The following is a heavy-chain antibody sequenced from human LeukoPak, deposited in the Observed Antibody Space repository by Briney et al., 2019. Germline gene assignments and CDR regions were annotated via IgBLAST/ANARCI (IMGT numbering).Heavy chain of an antibody. J-gene: IGHJ5*02. CDR3: ARGVTMVRGSVLIWFDP. CDR1: GGTFSSYA. V-gene: IGHV1-69*13. D-gene: IGHD3-10*01. Sequence: SVKVSRKASGGTFSSYAISWVRQAPGQGLEWMGGIIPIFGTANYAQKFQGRVTITADESTSTAYMELSSLRSEDTAVYYCARGVTMVRGSVLIWFDPWGQGTLVTVSS. CDR2: IIPIFGTA.